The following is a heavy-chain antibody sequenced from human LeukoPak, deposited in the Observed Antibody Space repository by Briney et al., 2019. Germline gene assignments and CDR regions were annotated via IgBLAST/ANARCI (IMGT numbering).Heavy chain of an antibody. V-gene: IGHV3-23*01. CDR3: QARHGY. Sequence: GGSMRLSCAASGFTFSSYAMIWVRQAPGKGLEWVSAISGSGGSTYYADSVKGRFTVSRDNSKNTLYLQMNSLRAADTAVYYCQARHGYWGHGTLVTVSS. CDR1: GFTFSSYA. D-gene: IGHD6-6*01. J-gene: IGHJ4*01. CDR2: ISGSGGST.